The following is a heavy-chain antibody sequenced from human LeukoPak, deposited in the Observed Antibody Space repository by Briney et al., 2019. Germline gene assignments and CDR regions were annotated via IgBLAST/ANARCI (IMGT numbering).Heavy chain of an antibody. J-gene: IGHJ4*02. V-gene: IGHV3-74*01. D-gene: IGHD3-10*01. Sequence: GGSLRLSCAASGFTFSRYSMNWVRQAPGKGLEWVSFINPDGSTTNYADSVKGRFTISRDNAKNALYLQMNSLRAEDTAVYYCAKDLHYGSADYWGQGTLVTVSS. CDR3: AKDLHYGSADY. CDR1: GFTFSRYS. CDR2: INPDGSTT.